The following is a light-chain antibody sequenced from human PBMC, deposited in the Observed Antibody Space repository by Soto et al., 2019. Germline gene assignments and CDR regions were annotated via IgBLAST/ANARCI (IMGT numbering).Light chain of an antibody. J-gene: IGLJ1*01. CDR3: SSYTSNNTYV. CDR1: SSDIGSYNY. V-gene: IGLV2-14*01. Sequence: QSVLTQPASVSGSPGQSISISCTGTSSDIGSYNYVSWYQQHPGKAPKLMIYEVSDRPSGVSNRFSASKSGNTASLTISGLQPEDEADYYCSSYTSNNTYVFGVGTKLTVL. CDR2: EVS.